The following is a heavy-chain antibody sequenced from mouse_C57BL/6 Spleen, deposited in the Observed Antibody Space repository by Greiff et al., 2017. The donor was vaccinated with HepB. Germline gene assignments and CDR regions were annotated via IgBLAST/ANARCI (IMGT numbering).Heavy chain of an antibody. CDR2: ISSGGSYT. CDR3: ARETMITTVPRYWYFDV. CDR1: GFTFSSYG. J-gene: IGHJ1*03. Sequence: EVQLQESGGDLVKPGGSLKLSCAASGFTFSSYGMSWVRQTPDKRLEWVATISSGGSYTYYPDSVKGRFTISRDNAKNTLYLQMSSLKSEDTAMYYCARETMITTVPRYWYFDVWGTGTTVTVSS. V-gene: IGHV5-6*01. D-gene: IGHD2-4*01.